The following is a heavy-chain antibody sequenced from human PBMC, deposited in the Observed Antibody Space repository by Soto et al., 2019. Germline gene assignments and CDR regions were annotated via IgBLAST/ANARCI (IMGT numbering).Heavy chain of an antibody. D-gene: IGHD6-13*01. Sequence: LSLTCTVSGGSISSYYWSWIRQPGGKGLEWIGRIYTSCSTNYNPSLKSRVTMSVDTSKNQFSLKLSSVTAADTAVYYCASLRIAAAGTRNYFEFWGQGTPVTVS. CDR1: GGSISSYY. CDR3: ASLRIAAAGTRNYFEF. J-gene: IGHJ4*02. V-gene: IGHV4-4*07. CDR2: IYTSCST.